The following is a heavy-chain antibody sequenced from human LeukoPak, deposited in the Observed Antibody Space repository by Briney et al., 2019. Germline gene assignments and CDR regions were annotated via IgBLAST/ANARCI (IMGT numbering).Heavy chain of an antibody. CDR3: ARDSDDSSGYNWFDP. D-gene: IGHD3-22*01. J-gene: IGHJ5*02. CDR2: IYYSGST. Sequence: PSETLSLTCTVSGGSISSYYWSWIRQPPGKGLEWIGYIYYSGSTNYNPSLKSRVTISVDTSKNQFSLKLSSVTAADTAVHYCARDSDDSSGYNWFDPWGQGTLVTVSS. V-gene: IGHV4-59*01. CDR1: GGSISSYY.